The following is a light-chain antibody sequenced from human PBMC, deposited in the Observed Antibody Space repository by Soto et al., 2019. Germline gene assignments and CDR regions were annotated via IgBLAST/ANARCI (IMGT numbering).Light chain of an antibody. CDR3: AAWGDNLNGWV. V-gene: IGLV1-44*01. Sequence: QSVLTQPPSASGTPGQRVTISCSGSSSNIGNNAVNWYQQFPGTAPKLLIYDNIQRPSGVPDRFSGSKSGTSASLAISGLQSGDEAEYYCAAWGDNLNGWVFGGGTKVTVL. J-gene: IGLJ3*02. CDR2: DNI. CDR1: SSNIGNNA.